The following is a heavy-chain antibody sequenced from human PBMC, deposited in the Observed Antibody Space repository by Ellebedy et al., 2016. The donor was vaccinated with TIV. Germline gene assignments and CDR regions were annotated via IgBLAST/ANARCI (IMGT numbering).Heavy chain of an antibody. V-gene: IGHV3-7*01. CDR2: IKHDGSEK. CDR1: GFTFSNYW. D-gene: IGHD2-2*01. CDR3: ARDLQGSTVYYYYYGMDV. Sequence: GESLKISCAASGFTFSNYWMSWVRQAPGKGLEWVANIKHDGSEKYYVDSVKGRFTISRDNTKNSLYLQMNSLRDEDTAVYYCARDLQGSTVYYYYYGMDVWGQGTTVTVSS. J-gene: IGHJ6*02.